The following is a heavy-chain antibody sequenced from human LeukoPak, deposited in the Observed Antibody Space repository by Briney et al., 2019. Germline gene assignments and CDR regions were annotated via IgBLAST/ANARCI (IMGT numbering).Heavy chain of an antibody. CDR2: ISGSGGST. D-gene: IGHD5/OR15-5a*01. Sequence: GGSQRLSCAASGFTFSNYVMSWVRQAPGKGLEWVSAISGSGGSTYYADSVKGRLTISRDNSKNTLYLQMNSLRAEDTAVYYCAKDQGLPGYYYYMGVWGKGTTVTVSS. V-gene: IGHV3-23*01. J-gene: IGHJ6*03. CDR1: GFTFSNYV. CDR3: AKDQGLPGYYYYMGV.